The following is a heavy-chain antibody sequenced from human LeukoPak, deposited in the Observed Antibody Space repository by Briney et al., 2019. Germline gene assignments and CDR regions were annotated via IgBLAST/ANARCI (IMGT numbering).Heavy chain of an antibody. D-gene: IGHD3-10*01. CDR1: GFTFDDYG. CDR3: ARGTSGSYHPRYFDY. J-gene: IGHJ4*02. V-gene: IGHV3-20*04. Sequence: GGSLRLSCAPSGFTFDDYGMSWVRQAPGKGLEWVTGINWNGGSTGYADSVKGRFTISRDNAKNSLYLQMNSLRAEDTALYYCARGTSGSYHPRYFDYWGQGTLVTVSS. CDR2: INWNGGST.